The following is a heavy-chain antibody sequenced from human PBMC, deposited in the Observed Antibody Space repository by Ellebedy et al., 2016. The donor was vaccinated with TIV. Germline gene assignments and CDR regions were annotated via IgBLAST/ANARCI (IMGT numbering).Heavy chain of an antibody. CDR3: ARGYVVADFDY. J-gene: IGHJ4*02. V-gene: IGHV4-38-2*02. CDR2: IYHSGST. D-gene: IGHD3-16*01. Sequence: SETLSLTCTVSGGSISSGYYWGWIRQPPGKGLEWIGSIYHSGSTYYNPSLKSRVTISVDTSKNQFSLKLSSVTAADTAVYYCARGYVVADFDYWGLGTLVTVSS. CDR1: GGSISSGYY.